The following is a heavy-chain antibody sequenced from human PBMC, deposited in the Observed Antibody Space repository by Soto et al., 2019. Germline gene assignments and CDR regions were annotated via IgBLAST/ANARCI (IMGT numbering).Heavy chain of an antibody. D-gene: IGHD3-22*01. CDR1: GFTFSSYW. Sequence: GGSLRLSCAASGFTFSSYWMHWVRQAPGKGLVWVSLINNDGSSTSYADSVKGRFTISRDNAKNTLYLQMNSLRAEDTAVYYCARENYDSSVGNWGQGTLVTVSS. CDR2: INNDGSST. J-gene: IGHJ4*02. V-gene: IGHV3-74*01. CDR3: ARENYDSSVGN.